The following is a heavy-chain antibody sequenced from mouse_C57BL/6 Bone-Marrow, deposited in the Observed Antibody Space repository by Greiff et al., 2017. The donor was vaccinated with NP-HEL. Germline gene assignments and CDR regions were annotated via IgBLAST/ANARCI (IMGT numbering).Heavy chain of an antibody. Sequence: EVQLQQSVAELVRPGASVKLSCTASGFNIKNTYMHWVKQRPEQGLEWIGRIDPANGNTKYAPKFQGKATITADTSSNTAYLQLSSLTSEDTAIYYCASSPSYYYGSSYWYFDVWGKGTTVTVSS. D-gene: IGHD1-1*01. J-gene: IGHJ1*03. CDR3: ASSPSYYYGSSYWYFDV. CDR2: IDPANGNT. CDR1: GFNIKNTY. V-gene: IGHV14-3*01.